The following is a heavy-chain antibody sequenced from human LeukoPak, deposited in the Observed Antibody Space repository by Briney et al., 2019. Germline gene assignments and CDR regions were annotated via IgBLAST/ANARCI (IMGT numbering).Heavy chain of an antibody. CDR1: GFTFSTYG. Sequence: GGSLRLSCAASGFTFSTYGMNWVRQAPGKGLEWVSYIPGGSGTIYYADSVRGRFTISRDNAKNSLYLQMNSLRAEDTAVYYCAREGPDYWGQGTLVTVSS. J-gene: IGHJ4*02. CDR3: AREGPDY. V-gene: IGHV3-48*01. CDR2: IPGGSGTI.